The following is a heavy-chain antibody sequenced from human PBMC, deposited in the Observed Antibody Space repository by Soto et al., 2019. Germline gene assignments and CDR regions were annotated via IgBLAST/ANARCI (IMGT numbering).Heavy chain of an antibody. Sequence: QVQLVQSGAELKKPGASVKVSCKASGYTFSNYDMNWVRQATGQGPEWIGWVNPNNGDTGYAQKFQGGVTRTTDISTTTAYMELTSLRSEDTVIYYCAKVSRKGSAIDFDYWGQGTLITDSS. CDR1: GYTFSNYD. D-gene: IGHD3-10*01. CDR2: VNPNNGDT. V-gene: IGHV1-8*01. CDR3: AKVSRKGSAIDFDY. J-gene: IGHJ4*02.